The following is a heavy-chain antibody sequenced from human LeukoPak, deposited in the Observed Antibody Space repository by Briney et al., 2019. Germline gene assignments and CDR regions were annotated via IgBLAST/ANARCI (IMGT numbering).Heavy chain of an antibody. CDR3: ARHSGSGSLSRPFDP. J-gene: IGHJ5*02. Sequence: SETLSLTCGVSGGSVTSGGFYWGWLRQPPGKEPEWIATIYYTGSTYYNPSLKSRVTISIDTSKNQFSLRLTSVTATDTAVYHCARHSGSGSLSRPFDPWGQGTLVTVSS. CDR1: GGSVTSGGFY. D-gene: IGHD3-10*01. CDR2: IYYTGST. V-gene: IGHV4-39*01.